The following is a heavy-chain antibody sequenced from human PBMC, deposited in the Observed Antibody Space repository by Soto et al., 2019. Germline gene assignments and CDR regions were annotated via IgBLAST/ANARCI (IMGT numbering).Heavy chain of an antibody. CDR2: ISYDGSNK. J-gene: IGHJ4*02. Sequence: GGSLRLSCAASGFTFSSYAMHWVRQAPGKGLEWVAVISYDGSNKYYADSVKGRFTISRDNSKNTLYLQMNSLRAEDTAVYYCAREGELRFLEWSDNSGYFDYWGQGTLVTVSS. CDR3: AREGELRFLEWSDNSGYFDY. V-gene: IGHV3-30-3*01. CDR1: GFTFSSYA. D-gene: IGHD3-3*01.